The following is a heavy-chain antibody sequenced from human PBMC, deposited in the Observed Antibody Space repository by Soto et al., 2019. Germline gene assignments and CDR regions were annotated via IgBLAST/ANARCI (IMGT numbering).Heavy chain of an antibody. CDR3: ARHSTEGGLRFYYVDY. V-gene: IGHV4-39*01. CDR1: GGSISSSSYY. Sequence: KPSETLSLTCTVSGGSISSSSYYWGWIRQPPGKGLEWIGSIYYSGNTYYNPSLESRVTISVDTSKNQFSLKLSSVTAADTAVYYCARHSTEGGLRFYYVDYWGQGTLVTVSS. CDR2: IYYSGNT. J-gene: IGHJ4*02. D-gene: IGHD5-12*01.